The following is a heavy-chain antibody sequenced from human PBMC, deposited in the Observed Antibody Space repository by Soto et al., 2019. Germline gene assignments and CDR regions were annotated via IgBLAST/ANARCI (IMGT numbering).Heavy chain of an antibody. V-gene: IGHV4-4*02. CDR3: ARSLGWYAIDY. D-gene: IGHD6-19*01. J-gene: IGHJ4*02. Sequence: QVLLQESSPGLVQPSGTLSLSCVVSGVSIGSNYYWGWVRQPPGKGLEWLGDMSHIGSVNYNPSLKSRVTISMDQSQHQFSLKLDSVTAADTAVYYCARSLGWYAIDYWGQGTLVIVSS. CDR1: GVSIGSNYY. CDR2: MSHIGSV.